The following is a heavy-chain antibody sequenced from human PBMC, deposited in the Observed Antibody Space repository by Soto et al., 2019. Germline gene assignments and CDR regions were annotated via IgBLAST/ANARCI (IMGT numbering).Heavy chain of an antibody. J-gene: IGHJ3*01. V-gene: IGHV3-23*01. CDR3: VRRAITATSKWGACDV. Sequence: EVQLLESGGGLVQPGGSLRLSCAASGFTFSSFVMNWVRQAPGQGLEWVSTISPGADVSHYTDSVKGRFTISKDNSRRTLHLQMDSLRVEDAAVYFCVRRAITATSKWGACDVWGQGTALTVSS. CDR1: GFTFSSFV. D-gene: IGHD1-20*01. CDR2: ISPGADVS.